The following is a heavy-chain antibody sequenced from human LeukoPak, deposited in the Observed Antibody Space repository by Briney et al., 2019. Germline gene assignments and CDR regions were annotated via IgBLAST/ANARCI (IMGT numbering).Heavy chain of an antibody. CDR3: ARHMGRGYSGFDS. CDR2: IYYSGST. Sequence: PSETLSLTCTVSGGSISSYYWSWIRQPPGKGLEWIGSIYYSGSTSYNPSLKSGVTISVDTSKNEFSLKLSSVTAADTAVYYCARHMGRGYSGFDSWGQGTLVTVSS. V-gene: IGHV4-59*05. CDR1: GGSISSYY. J-gene: IGHJ4*02. D-gene: IGHD5-12*01.